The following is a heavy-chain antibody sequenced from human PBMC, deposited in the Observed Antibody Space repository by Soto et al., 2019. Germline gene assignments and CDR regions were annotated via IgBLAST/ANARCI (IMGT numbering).Heavy chain of an antibody. J-gene: IGHJ6*02. V-gene: IGHV3-30*03. Sequence: GGSLRLSCEVSGFTFNTSVMHWVRQAPGKGLEWLAVISYDGATQYYGDTVNGRFTISRDNSKNTLFLHMGRLRAEDTAMYYCATKARVTNYLYYGMDVWGLGTTVTVSS. D-gene: IGHD2-21*02. CDR3: ATKARVTNYLYYGMDV. CDR1: GFTFNTSV. CDR2: ISYDGATQ.